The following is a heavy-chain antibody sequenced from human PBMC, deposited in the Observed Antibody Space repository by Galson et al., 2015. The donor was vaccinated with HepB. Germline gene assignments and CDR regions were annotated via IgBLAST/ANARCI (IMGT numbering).Heavy chain of an antibody. Sequence: SLRLSCAASDFTFSNYWMNWVRQAPGKGLEWVANINPDGSEKYYVASLKGRFTISRDNAKNSLYLQMDSLRAEDQAVYYCAKRISLVRGIITRPDYYHGMDVWGQGTAVTVAS. V-gene: IGHV3-7*03. CDR1: DFTFSNYW. J-gene: IGHJ6*02. CDR3: AKRISLVRGIITRPDYYHGMDV. D-gene: IGHD3-10*01. CDR2: INPDGSEK.